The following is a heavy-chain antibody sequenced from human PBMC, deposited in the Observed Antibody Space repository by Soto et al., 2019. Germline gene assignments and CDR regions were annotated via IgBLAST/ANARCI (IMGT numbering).Heavy chain of an antibody. CDR1: GGSFSGYY. CDR2: INHSGST. D-gene: IGHD3-16*02. V-gene: IGHV4-34*01. CDR3: ARGPADLYYDYIWGSYRPSPAFDY. J-gene: IGHJ4*02. Sequence: SDTLSLTCAVYGGSFSGYYWSWIRQPPGKGLEWIGEINHSGSTNYNPSLKSRVTISVDTSKNQFSLKLSSVTAADTAVYYCARGPADLYYDYIWGSYRPSPAFDYWGQGTLVT.